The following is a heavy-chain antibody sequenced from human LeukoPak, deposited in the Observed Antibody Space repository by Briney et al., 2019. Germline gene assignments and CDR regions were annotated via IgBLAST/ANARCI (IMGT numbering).Heavy chain of an antibody. J-gene: IGHJ4*02. V-gene: IGHV3-48*03. CDR2: IATSDTTT. D-gene: IGHD3-9*01. Sequence: GGSLRLSCVASGFTFSSSEMNWVRQAPGKGLEWISYIATSDTTTHYADSVKGRFTISRDNSKNTLYLQMNSLRAEDTAVYYCAKDRNYDILTGPPASFDYWGQGTLVTVSS. CDR1: GFTFSSSE. CDR3: AKDRNYDILTGPPASFDY.